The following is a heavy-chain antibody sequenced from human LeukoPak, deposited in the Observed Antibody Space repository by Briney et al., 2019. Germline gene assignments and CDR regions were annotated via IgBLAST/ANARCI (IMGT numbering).Heavy chain of an antibody. D-gene: IGHD5-18*01. V-gene: IGHV3-30*18. J-gene: IGHJ4*02. CDR2: ISYDGSNK. CDR1: GFTFSSYG. Sequence: GGSLRLSCAASGFTFSSYGMHWVRQAPGKGLEWVAVISYDGSNKYYADSVKGRFTIPRDNSKNTLYLQMNSLRAEDTAVYYCAKGTAMAPALFDYWGQGTLVTVSS. CDR3: AKGTAMAPALFDY.